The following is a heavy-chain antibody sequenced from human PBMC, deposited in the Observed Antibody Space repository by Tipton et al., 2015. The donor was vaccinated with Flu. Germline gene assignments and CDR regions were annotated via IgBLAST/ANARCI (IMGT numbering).Heavy chain of an antibody. J-gene: IGHJ4*02. V-gene: IGHV3-33*08. Sequence: RSLRLSCAASGFSFSSYGMHWVRQAPGKGLEWVAHIRSDETTEYADSVKGRFTISRDNSKDMLYLQVTSLRGEDTATYYCANGVRIYYNVGFDYWGQGTPVTVSS. CDR1: GFSFSSYG. CDR2: IRSDETTE. D-gene: IGHD3-10*01. CDR3: ANGVRIYYNVGFDY.